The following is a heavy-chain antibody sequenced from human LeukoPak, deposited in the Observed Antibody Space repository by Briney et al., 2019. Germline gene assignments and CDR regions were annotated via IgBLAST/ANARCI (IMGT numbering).Heavy chain of an antibody. Sequence: SETLSLTCTVSGGSISSYYWSWIRQPPGKGLEWIGYIYYSGSTNYNPSLKSRVTISVDTSKNQFSLKLSSVTAADTAVYYCARHGYASGSSNFDYWGQGTLVSVSS. D-gene: IGHD3-10*01. CDR2: IYYSGST. CDR3: ARHGYASGSSNFDY. J-gene: IGHJ4*02. V-gene: IGHV4-59*08. CDR1: GGSISSYY.